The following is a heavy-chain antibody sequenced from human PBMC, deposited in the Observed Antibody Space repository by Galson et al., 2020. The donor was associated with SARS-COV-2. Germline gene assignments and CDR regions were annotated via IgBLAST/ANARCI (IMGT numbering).Heavy chain of an antibody. Sequence: GGSLRLSCAASGFTFDDYAMHWVRQAPGKGLEWVSGISWNSGSIGYADSVKGRFTISRDNAKNSLYLQMNSLRAEDTALYYCATLAGTPSFYYGMDVWGQGTTVTVSS. CDR3: ATLAGTPSFYYGMDV. V-gene: IGHV3-9*01. D-gene: IGHD1-1*01. CDR2: ISWNSGSI. J-gene: IGHJ6*02. CDR1: GFTFDDYA.